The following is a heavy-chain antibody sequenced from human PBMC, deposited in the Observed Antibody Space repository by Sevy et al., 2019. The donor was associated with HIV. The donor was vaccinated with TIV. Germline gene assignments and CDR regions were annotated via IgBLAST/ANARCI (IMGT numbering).Heavy chain of an antibody. V-gene: IGHV4-59*01. J-gene: IGHJ4*02. CDR3: ARGVTGTPGFSDY. CDR2: IYRSGNT. D-gene: IGHD1-7*01. CDR1: GGSISNYY. Sequence: SETLSLTCTVSGGSISNYYWNWIPQPPGKGLEWIGYIYRSGNTNYNTSLKSRVTISVDTSENQFFLNLISMTAADTAVYYCARGVTGTPGFSDYWGLGTLVTVSS.